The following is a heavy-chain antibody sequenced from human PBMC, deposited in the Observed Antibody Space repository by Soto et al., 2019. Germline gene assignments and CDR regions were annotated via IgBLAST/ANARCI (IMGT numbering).Heavy chain of an antibody. J-gene: IGHJ4*02. D-gene: IGHD7-27*01. CDR3: ARDPKTSGGQHWAFNYFDS. Sequence: GGSLRLSCATSGFSFSISPMHWVRQAPGKGPEWVALISYDGTNKFYADSVKGRFTISRDNSKSTLYLQVDSLRPEDAAVYYCARDPKTSGGQHWAFNYFDSWGQGTLVTVSS. CDR2: ISYDGTNK. CDR1: GFSFSISP. V-gene: IGHV3-30-3*01.